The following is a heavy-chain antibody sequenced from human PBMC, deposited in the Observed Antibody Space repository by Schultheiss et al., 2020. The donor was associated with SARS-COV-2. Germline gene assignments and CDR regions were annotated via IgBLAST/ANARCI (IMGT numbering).Heavy chain of an antibody. CDR1: GYTFTGYY. D-gene: IGHD4-17*01. CDR3: ARDMTTVTIDAFDI. J-gene: IGHJ3*02. Sequence: ASVKVSCKASGYTFTGYYMHWVRQAPGQGLEWMGWINPNSGGTNYAQKFQGRVTMTRDTSISTAYMELSSLRSEDTAVYYCARDMTTVTIDAFDIWGQGTMVTVSS. V-gene: IGHV1-2*02. CDR2: INPNSGGT.